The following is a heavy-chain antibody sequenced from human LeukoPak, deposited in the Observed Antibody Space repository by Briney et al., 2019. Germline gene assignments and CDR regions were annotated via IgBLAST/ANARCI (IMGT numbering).Heavy chain of an antibody. CDR1: GFTFNTYG. V-gene: IGHV3-23*01. Sequence: GGSLRLSCAASGFTFNTYGMSWVRQAPGKGLEWVSGISGSGGATYYADSVKGRFTISRDDPHNTLDLQMNSLRAEDTAVYFCARGGVDYYGSGTYYLMYYFDYWGQGALVTVSS. CDR2: ISGSGGAT. J-gene: IGHJ4*02. CDR3: ARGGVDYYGSGTYYLMYYFDY. D-gene: IGHD3-10*01.